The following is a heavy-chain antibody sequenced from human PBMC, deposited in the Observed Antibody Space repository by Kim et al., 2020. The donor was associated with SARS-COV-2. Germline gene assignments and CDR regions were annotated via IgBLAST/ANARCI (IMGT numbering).Heavy chain of an antibody. CDR2: IYYSGST. J-gene: IGHJ4*02. CDR3: ARHEGSGDFDY. CDR1: GGSISSYY. Sequence: SETLSLTCTVSGGSISSYYWSWIRQPPGKGLEWIGYIYYSGSTNYNPSLKSRVTISVDTSKNQFSLKLSSVTAADTAVYYCARHEGSGDFDYWGQGTLVTVSS. D-gene: IGHD3-10*01. V-gene: IGHV4-59*08.